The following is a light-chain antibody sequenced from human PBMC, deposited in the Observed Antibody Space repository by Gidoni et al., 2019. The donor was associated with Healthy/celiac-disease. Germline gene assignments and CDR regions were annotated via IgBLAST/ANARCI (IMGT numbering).Light chain of an antibody. J-gene: IGKJ3*01. CDR1: QSVSSSY. CDR2: GAS. Sequence: LTQSPGTLSLSPGERATLSCRASQSVSSSYLAWYQQKPGQAPRLLIYGASSRATGIPDRFSGSGSGTDFTLTISRLEPEDFAVYYCQQYGSSPTVTFGPGTKVDIK. V-gene: IGKV3-20*01. CDR3: QQYGSSPTVT.